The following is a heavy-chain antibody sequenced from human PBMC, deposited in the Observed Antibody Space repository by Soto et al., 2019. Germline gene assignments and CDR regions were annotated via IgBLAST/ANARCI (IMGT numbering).Heavy chain of an antibody. CDR1: GGSISSSSYY. Sequence: SETLSLTCTVSGGSISSSSYYWGWIRQPPGKGLEWIGYIYYSGSTNYNPSLKRRVTISVDTSKNPFSLKLSSVTAADTAGYYCARGKCSSCRSAAKFDPWGQGTLVTVS. D-gene: IGHD6-13*01. CDR2: IYYSGST. CDR3: ARGKCSSCRSAAKFDP. V-gene: IGHV4-61*05. J-gene: IGHJ5*02.